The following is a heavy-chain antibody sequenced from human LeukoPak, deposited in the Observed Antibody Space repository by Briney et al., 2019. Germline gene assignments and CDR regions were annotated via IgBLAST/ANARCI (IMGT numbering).Heavy chain of an antibody. V-gene: IGHV3-9*03. D-gene: IGHD3-16*01. CDR3: AKDIGRVITRGYMDV. Sequence: GGSLRLSCAASGFTFDDYAMHWVRQAPGKGLEWVSGISWNSGSIGYADSVKGRFTISRDNAKNSLYLQMNSLRAEGMALYYCAKDIGRVITRGYMDVWGKGTTVTVSS. J-gene: IGHJ6*03. CDR1: GFTFDDYA. CDR2: ISWNSGSI.